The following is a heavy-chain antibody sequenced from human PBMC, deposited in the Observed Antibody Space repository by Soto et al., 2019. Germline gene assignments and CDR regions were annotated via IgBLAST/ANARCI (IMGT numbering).Heavy chain of an antibody. V-gene: IGHV3-33*03. J-gene: IGHJ4*02. CDR2: IWYDGSNK. CDR3: AAAPTLNFHFPY. D-gene: IGHD1-7*01. Sequence: QAQLVESGGGVVQPGTSLRLSCAASGFTISTHGMHWVRQAPGKGLEWLANIWYDGSNKFYAESVKGRFSISKDNSKNTLYLQMISLRAEDTAVYSCAAAPTLNFHFPYRGQGTQVIVSS. CDR1: GFTISTHG.